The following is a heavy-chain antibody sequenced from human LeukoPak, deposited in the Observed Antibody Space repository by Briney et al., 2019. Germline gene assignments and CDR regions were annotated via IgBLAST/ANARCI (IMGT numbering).Heavy chain of an antibody. D-gene: IGHD1-14*01. CDR2: IYYSGST. CDR1: GGSIRRGDYY. CDR3: ARRGILQSQIRAFDI. V-gene: IGHV4-30-4*01. J-gene: IGHJ3*02. Sequence: SQTLSLTCTVSGGSIRRGDYYWRWIRHPPGKGLEWIGYIYYSGSTYYHPSLKSRVTISVDTSKNQFSLKLSSVTAADTAVYYCARRGILQSQIRAFDIWGQGTMVTVSS.